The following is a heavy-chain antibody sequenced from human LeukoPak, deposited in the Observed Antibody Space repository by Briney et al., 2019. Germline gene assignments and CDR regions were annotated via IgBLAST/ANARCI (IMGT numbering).Heavy chain of an antibody. V-gene: IGHV3-74*01. D-gene: IGHD6-13*01. CDR3: ARGPSSNWSGLDF. Sequence: PGGSLRLSCAASGFTFSSSAMSWVRQVPGKGLVWVSRISPTGSTTSYADSVKGRFTVSRDNAKNTLYLQVNNLRAEDTAVYYCARGPSSNWSGLDFWGQGTLLTVSS. CDR1: GFTFSSSA. CDR2: ISPTGSTT. J-gene: IGHJ4*02.